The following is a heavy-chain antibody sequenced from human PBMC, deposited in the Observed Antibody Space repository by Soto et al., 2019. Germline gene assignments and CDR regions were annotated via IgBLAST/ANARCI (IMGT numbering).Heavy chain of an antibody. CDR3: NTDGLYDYVWGSYRKRPDY. CDR2: IKSKTDCGTT. D-gene: IGHD3-16*02. V-gene: IGHV3-15*01. J-gene: IGHJ4*02. CDR1: GFTFSNAW. Sequence: GSLLLACSASGFTFSNAWMSWVRQAPGKGLEWVGLIKSKTDCGTTDYAAPVKGRFTISRDDSKNTLYLQMNSLKTEDTAVYYCNTDGLYDYVWGSYRKRPDYWGQGTLVTVYS.